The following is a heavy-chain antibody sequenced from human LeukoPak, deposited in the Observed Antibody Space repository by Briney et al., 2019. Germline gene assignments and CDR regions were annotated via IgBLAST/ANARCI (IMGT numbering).Heavy chain of an antibody. Sequence: SETLSLTCTVSGGSISSSSYYWGWIRQPPGKGLEWIGYIYYSGSTNYNPSLKSRVTISVDRSKNQFSLKLSSVTAADTAVYYCARGVAARPKYFDYWGQGTLVTVSS. CDR1: GGSISSSSYY. CDR2: IYYSGST. CDR3: ARGVAARPKYFDY. V-gene: IGHV4-61*05. D-gene: IGHD6-6*01. J-gene: IGHJ4*02.